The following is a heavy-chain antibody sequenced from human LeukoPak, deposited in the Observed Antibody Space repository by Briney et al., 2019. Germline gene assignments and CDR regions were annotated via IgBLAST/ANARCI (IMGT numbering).Heavy chain of an antibody. J-gene: IGHJ4*02. CDR1: GGSISNYY. CDR3: ARRATGTTTYFDY. Sequence: SETLSLTCSVSGGSISNYYWSWIRQPPGKGLEWIGYIYYSGSTYYNPSLKSRVTISVDTSKNQFSLKLSSVTAADTAVYYCARRATGTTTYFDYWGQGTLVTVSS. CDR2: IYYSGST. V-gene: IGHV4-59*08. D-gene: IGHD1-1*01.